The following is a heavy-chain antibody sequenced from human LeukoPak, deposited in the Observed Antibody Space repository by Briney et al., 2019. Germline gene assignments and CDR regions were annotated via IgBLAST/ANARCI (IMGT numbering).Heavy chain of an antibody. D-gene: IGHD1-26*01. Sequence: SETLSLTCNVSGGSISSYYWNWIRQPPGKGLEWIGYIYYSGITNYNPSLKSRVTISVDTSKNQFSLKLTSVTAADTAVYYCARAGRWEGRPHAFDIWGQGTMVTVSS. CDR2: IYYSGIT. CDR3: ARAGRWEGRPHAFDI. V-gene: IGHV4-59*01. CDR1: GGSISSYY. J-gene: IGHJ3*02.